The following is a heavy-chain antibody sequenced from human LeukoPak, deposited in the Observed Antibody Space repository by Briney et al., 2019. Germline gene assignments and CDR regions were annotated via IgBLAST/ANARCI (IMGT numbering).Heavy chain of an antibody. CDR3: ARGNYDSSGYYQNQFDY. V-gene: IGHV4-59*01. Sequence: SETLSLTCSVSGGSISNYYWSWIRQPPGKGLEWIGYIYYSGTTNYNPSLKSRVTISVDTSKNQFALKLSSVTAADTAVYYCARGNYDSSGYYQNQFDYWGQGTLVTVSS. CDR1: GGSISNYY. J-gene: IGHJ4*02. CDR2: IYYSGTT. D-gene: IGHD3-22*01.